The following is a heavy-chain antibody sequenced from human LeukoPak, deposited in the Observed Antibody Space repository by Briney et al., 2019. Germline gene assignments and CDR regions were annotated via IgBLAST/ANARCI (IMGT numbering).Heavy chain of an antibody. Sequence: GGSLRLSCTVSGFTVSSNSMSWVRQAPGKGLEWVSFIYSDNTHYSDSVKGRFTISRDNSKNTLYLQMNSLRAEDTAVYYCARRAGAYSHAYDYWGQGTLVTVSS. CDR3: ARRAGAYSHAYDY. CDR2: IYSDNT. J-gene: IGHJ4*02. CDR1: GFTVSSNS. D-gene: IGHD4/OR15-4a*01. V-gene: IGHV3-53*01.